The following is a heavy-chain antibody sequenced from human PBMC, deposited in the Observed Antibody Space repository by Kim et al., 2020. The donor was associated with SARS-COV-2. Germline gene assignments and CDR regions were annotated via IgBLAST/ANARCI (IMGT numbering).Heavy chain of an antibody. CDR3: ARDTYGSGSYYRRGAFDI. D-gene: IGHD3-10*01. J-gene: IGHJ3*02. Sequence: SETLSLTCTVSGGSISSYYWSWIRQPPGKGLEWIGYIYYSGSTNYNPSLKSRVTISVDTSKNQFSLKLSSVTAADTAVYYCARDTYGSGSYYRRGAFDIWGQGTMVTVSS. CDR1: GGSISSYY. CDR2: IYYSGST. V-gene: IGHV4-59*01.